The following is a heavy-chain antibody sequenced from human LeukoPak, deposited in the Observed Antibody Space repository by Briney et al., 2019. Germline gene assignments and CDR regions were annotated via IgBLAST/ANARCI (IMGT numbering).Heavy chain of an antibody. CDR1: GYTFTGYY. CDR2: INPNSGGT. CDR3: ARDYLRRGGWFDP. V-gene: IGHV1-2*02. J-gene: IGHJ5*02. Sequence: ASVKVSCKASGYTFTGYYMHWVRQAPGQGLEWMGWINPNSGGTNYAQKFQGRVTMTRGTSISTAYMELSSLRSEDTAVYYCARDYLRRGGWFDPWGQGTLVTVSS. D-gene: IGHD3-10*01.